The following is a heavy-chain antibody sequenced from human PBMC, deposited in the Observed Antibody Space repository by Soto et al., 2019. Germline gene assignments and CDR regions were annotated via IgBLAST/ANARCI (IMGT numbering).Heavy chain of an antibody. V-gene: IGHV4-31*03. CDR1: GGSISSGGYY. J-gene: IGHJ6*02. CDR2: IYYSGST. D-gene: IGHD1-20*01. Sequence: PSETLSLTCTVSGGSISSGGYYWSWIRQHPGKGLEWIGYIYYSGSTYYNPSLKSRVTISVDTSKSQFSLKLSSVTAADTAVYYCARDGSNNWNLYSRRDYYYGMDVWGQGTTVTVSS. CDR3: ARDGSNNWNLYSRRDYYYGMDV.